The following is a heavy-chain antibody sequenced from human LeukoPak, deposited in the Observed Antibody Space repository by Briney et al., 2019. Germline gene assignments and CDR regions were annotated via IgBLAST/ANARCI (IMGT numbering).Heavy chain of an antibody. CDR3: ARGRSGYSSSWYYFDY. CDR1: GFTFSSYA. D-gene: IGHD6-13*01. V-gene: IGHV3-64*01. CDR2: ISSNGGST. J-gene: IGHJ4*02. Sequence: GGSLRLSCAASGFTFSSYAMHWVRQAPGKGLEYVSAISSNGGSTYYANSVKGRFTISRDNSKNTLYLQMGSLRAEDMAVYYCARGRSGYSSSWYYFDYWGQGTLVTVSS.